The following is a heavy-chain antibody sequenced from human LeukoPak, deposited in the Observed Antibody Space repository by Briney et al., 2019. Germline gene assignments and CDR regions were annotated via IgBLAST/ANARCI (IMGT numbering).Heavy chain of an antibody. D-gene: IGHD2-2*01. CDR2: TRNKANSYTT. CDR1: GFTFSDHY. V-gene: IGHV3-72*01. J-gene: IGHJ3*02. CDR3: ARVRYCSSTTCRGAFDI. Sequence: GGSLRLFCAASGFTFSDHYMDWVRQAPGKGLEWVGRTRNKANSYTTEYAASVKGRFTISRADSENSLYLQMNSLKTEDTAVYYCARVRYCSSTTCRGAFDIWGQGTMVTVSS.